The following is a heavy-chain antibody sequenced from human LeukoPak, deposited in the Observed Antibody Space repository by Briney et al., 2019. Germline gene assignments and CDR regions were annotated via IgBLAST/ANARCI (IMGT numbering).Heavy chain of an antibody. CDR1: GYSFTNYW. CDR3: ARVKFFGSSFTVFGRRPRIFDY. Sequence: GESLKISCQGSGYSFTNYWIAWVRQMPGKGLEWMGITYPGDSDTRYSPSFQGQVTISADKSISTAYLQWSSLEAADTAVYYCARVKFFGSSFTVFGRRPRIFDYWGQGTLVTVSS. J-gene: IGHJ4*02. CDR2: TYPGDSDT. D-gene: IGHD3-3*01. V-gene: IGHV5-51*01.